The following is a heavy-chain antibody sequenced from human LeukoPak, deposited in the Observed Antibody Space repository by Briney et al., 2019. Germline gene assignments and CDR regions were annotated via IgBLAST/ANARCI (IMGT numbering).Heavy chain of an antibody. Sequence: ASVKVSCKASGYTFTGYYMRWVRQAPGQGLEWMGWINPNSGGTNYAQKFQGWVTMTRDTPISTAYMELSRLRSDDTAVYYCARERVTIFGVDYYYYGMDVWGQGTTVTVSS. J-gene: IGHJ6*02. D-gene: IGHD3-3*01. CDR1: GYTFTGYY. CDR2: INPNSGGT. CDR3: ARERVTIFGVDYYYYGMDV. V-gene: IGHV1-2*04.